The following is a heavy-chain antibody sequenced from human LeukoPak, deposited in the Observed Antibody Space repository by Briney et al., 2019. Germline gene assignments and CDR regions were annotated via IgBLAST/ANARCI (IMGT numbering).Heavy chain of an antibody. CDR3: ARNLMYCSSTTCYLDY. CDR1: GYTFTSYD. J-gene: IGHJ4*01. D-gene: IGHD2-2*01. V-gene: IGHV1-8*01. CDR2: MNPKNGHT. Sequence: GASVKVSCKASGYTFTSYDINRVRQATGQGLEWMGLMNPKNGHTVYAQKFQGRVTMTRDTSINTAYLELSSLRSEDTAVYYCARNLMYCSSTTCYLDYWGQGTLVTVSS.